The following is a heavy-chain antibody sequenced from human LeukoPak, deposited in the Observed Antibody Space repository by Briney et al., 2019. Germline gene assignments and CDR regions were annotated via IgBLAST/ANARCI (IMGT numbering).Heavy chain of an antibody. J-gene: IGHJ4*02. D-gene: IGHD3-22*01. CDR2: INSDGSST. Sequence: GGSLRLSCAASGFTFSSYWMHWVRQAPGKGLVWVSRINSDGSSTSYADSVKGRFTISGDNAKNTLYLQMNSLRAEDTAVYYCARVPPYYYDSSGYCDYWGQGTLVTVSS. V-gene: IGHV3-74*01. CDR3: ARVPPYYYDSSGYCDY. CDR1: GFTFSSYW.